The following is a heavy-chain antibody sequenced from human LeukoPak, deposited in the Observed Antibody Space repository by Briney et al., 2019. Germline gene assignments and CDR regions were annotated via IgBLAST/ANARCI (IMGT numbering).Heavy chain of an antibody. Sequence: SETLSLTCTVSGYSISSGYYWGWIRQPPGKGLEWIGTIYHSGSTYYNPSLKSRVTISVDTSKNQFSLKLSSVTAADTAVYYSARAKGFGGSFDYWGQGALVTVSS. D-gene: IGHD3-10*01. CDR2: IYHSGST. CDR1: GYSISSGYY. J-gene: IGHJ4*02. V-gene: IGHV4-38-2*02. CDR3: ARAKGFGGSFDY.